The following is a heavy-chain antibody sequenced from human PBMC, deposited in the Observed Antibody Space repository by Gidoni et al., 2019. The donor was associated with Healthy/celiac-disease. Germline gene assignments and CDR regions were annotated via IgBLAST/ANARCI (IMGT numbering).Heavy chain of an antibody. CDR3: ARGESSSRLYYYYGMDV. J-gene: IGHJ6*02. CDR2: INHSGST. D-gene: IGHD6-13*01. CDR1: GGSFSGYY. Sequence: QVQLQQWGAGLLKPSETLSLTCAVYGGSFSGYYWSWIRQPPGKGLEWIGEINHSGSTNYNPSLKSRVTISVDTSKNQFSLKLSSVTAADTAVYYCARGESSSRLYYYYGMDVWGQGTTVTVSS. V-gene: IGHV4-34*01.